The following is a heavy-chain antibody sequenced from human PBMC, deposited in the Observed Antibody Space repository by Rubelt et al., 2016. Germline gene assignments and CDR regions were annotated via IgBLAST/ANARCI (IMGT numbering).Heavy chain of an antibody. V-gene: IGHV4-31*03. CDR3: ARHHTTARRSPYSYGMDV. D-gene: IGHD6-6*01. CDR2: IYYSGST. J-gene: IGHJ6*02. Sequence: QVQLQESGPGLVKPSQTLSLTCTVSGGSISSGGYYWSWIRQHPGKGLEWIGYIYYSGSTYYNPSLKGRVTISVDTSKSQFALRLSSVTAADTAVYYCARHHTTARRSPYSYGMDVWGQGTTVTVSS. CDR1: GGSISSGGYY.